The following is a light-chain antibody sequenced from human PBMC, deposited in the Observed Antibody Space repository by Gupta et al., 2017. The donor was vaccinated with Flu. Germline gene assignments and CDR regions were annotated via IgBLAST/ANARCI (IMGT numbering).Light chain of an antibody. CDR2: EVN. CDR1: SSDVGGYNY. CDR3: SSYAVSNYVV. J-gene: IGLJ2*01. Sequence: SVTFSCTGTSSDVGGYNYVSWYQQHPGKAPKLRIYEVNKRPSGVPDRFSGSKSGNTDSLTVSGLQAEDEADDYCSSYAVSNYVVCGGGTELTVL. V-gene: IGLV2-8*01.